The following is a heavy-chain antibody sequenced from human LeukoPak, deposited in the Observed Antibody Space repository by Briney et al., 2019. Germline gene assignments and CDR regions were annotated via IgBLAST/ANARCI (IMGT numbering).Heavy chain of an antibody. V-gene: IGHV3-11*01. CDR2: MSRSGSTI. D-gene: IGHD3-10*01. J-gene: IGHJ6*02. Sequence: PGGSLRLSCAASGFTFSDSYMSWIRQAPGKGLEWVSYMSRSGSTIYYADSVKGRFSSSRDSAKISVYLQMTSLRGEDTAVDYCAIASYCYGSGSYYMLVRFYGMDVWGQGTTVTVSS. CDR3: AIASYCYGSGSYYMLVRFYGMDV. CDR1: GFTFSDSY.